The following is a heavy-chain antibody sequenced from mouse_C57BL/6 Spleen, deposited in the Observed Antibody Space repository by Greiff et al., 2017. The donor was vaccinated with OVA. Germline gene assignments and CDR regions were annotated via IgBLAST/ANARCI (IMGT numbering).Heavy chain of an antibody. CDR3: ARDDTPRYFDV. V-gene: IGHV5-4*01. CDR2: ISDGGSYT. J-gene: IGHJ1*03. Sequence: VQLKESGGGLVKPGGSLKLSCAASGFTFSSYVMSWVRQTPEKRLEWVATISDGGSYTYYPDNVKGRFTISRDNAKNNLYLQMSHLKSEDTAMYYCARDDTPRYFDVWGTGTTVTVSS. CDR1: GFTFSSYV.